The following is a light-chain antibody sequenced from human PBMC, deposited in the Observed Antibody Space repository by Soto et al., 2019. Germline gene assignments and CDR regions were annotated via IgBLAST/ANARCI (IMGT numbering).Light chain of an antibody. V-gene: IGKV1-5*03. Sequence: DIQMTQSPSTLSGSVGDRVTITCRASQTISSWLAWYQQKPGKAPKLLIYKASTLKSGVPSRFSGSGSGTEFTLTISSLQPDDFATYYCQQYDSYPVTFGGGTNVEIK. CDR3: QQYDSYPVT. CDR1: QTISSW. CDR2: KAS. J-gene: IGKJ4*01.